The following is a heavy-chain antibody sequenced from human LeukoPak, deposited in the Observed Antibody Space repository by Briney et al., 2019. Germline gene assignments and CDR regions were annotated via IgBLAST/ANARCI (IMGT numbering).Heavy chain of an antibody. Sequence: SETLSLTCAVYGGSFSGYYWSWISQPPGKGLEWIGEINHSGSTNYNPSLKSRVTISVDTSKNQFSLKLSSVTAADTAVYYCARLYSSSWYAYYYYYMDVWGKGTTVTISS. D-gene: IGHD6-13*01. V-gene: IGHV4-34*01. CDR3: ARLYSSSWYAYYYYYMDV. CDR2: INHSGST. J-gene: IGHJ6*03. CDR1: GGSFSGYY.